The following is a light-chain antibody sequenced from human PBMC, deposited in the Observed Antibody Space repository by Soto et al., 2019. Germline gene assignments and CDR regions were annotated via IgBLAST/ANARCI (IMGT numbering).Light chain of an antibody. V-gene: IGLV1-40*01. CDR1: RSKIGARYD. CDR2: GNS. CDR3: QSYDSSLSGYV. J-gene: IGLJ1*01. Sequence: SAPTQPPPVSWAPGQRVTISCTGGRSKIGARYDVHWYQQLPGTAPKLLIYGNSNRPSGVPDRFSGSKSGTSASLAITGLQAEDEADYYCQSYDSSLSGYVFGTGTKVPVL.